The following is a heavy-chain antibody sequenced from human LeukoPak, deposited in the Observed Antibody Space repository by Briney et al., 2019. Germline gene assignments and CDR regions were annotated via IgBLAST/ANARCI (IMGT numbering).Heavy chain of an antibody. J-gene: IGHJ4*02. CDR3: ARPRGAIIDY. CDR2: TYYRSEWSN. V-gene: IGHV6-1*01. CDR1: GDSVSSNSAA. Sequence: SQTLSLTCAISGDSVSSNSAAWNWIRQSPPRGLEWLGRTYYRSEWSNDYAVSVKSRISINPDTSKNQFSLQLNSVTPEDTAVYYCARPRGAIIDYWGPGTLVTVSS.